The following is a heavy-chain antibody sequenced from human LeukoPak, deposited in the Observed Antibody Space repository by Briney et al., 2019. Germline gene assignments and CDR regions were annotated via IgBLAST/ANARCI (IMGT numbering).Heavy chain of an antibody. D-gene: IGHD3-22*01. CDR3: ARDLHYYDTSGHYYYGMDV. CDR1: GGSISGGGYS. V-gene: IGHV4-30-2*01. CDR2: IYHTGST. Sequence: SETXSXTXAXSGGSISGGGYSWSWIRQPPGKGLEWIGYIYHTGSTYYNPSLKSRVSISVDRSKKQFSLKLSSVTAADTAVYYCARDLHYYDTSGHYYYGMDVWGQGTTVTVSS. J-gene: IGHJ6*02.